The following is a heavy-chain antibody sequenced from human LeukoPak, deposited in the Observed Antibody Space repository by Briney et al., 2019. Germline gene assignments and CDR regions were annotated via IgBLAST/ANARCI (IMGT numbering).Heavy chain of an antibody. J-gene: IGHJ4*02. CDR2: INSDGSTT. CDR3: VRLLDLDY. V-gene: IGHV3-74*01. Sequence: GESLRLSCAASGLTFSNSWMHWVRQAPGKGLLWVSSINSDGSTTNYGQSVQGRFTISRDNAKNTLYLQMNSLRAEDTAVYYCVRLLDLDYWGQGTLVTVSS. D-gene: IGHD3-3*01. CDR1: GLTFSNSW.